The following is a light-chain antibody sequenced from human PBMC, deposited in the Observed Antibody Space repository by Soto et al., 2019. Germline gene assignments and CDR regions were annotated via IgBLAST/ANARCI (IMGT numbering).Light chain of an antibody. Sequence: EIVCTHTKDTLSFSPGERATLSCRASQSVTSSYLAWYQQKPGQAPRLLIYAASSRATGIPDRFSGSGSGTDFTLTIRRLEPEDFAVYYCQQYGSSPPWTFGQGTKVDI. CDR2: AAS. J-gene: IGKJ1*01. CDR1: QSVTSSY. V-gene: IGKV3-20*01. CDR3: QQYGSSPPWT.